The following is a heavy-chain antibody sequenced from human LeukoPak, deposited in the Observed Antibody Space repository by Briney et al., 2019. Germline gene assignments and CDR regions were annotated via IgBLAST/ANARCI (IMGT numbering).Heavy chain of an antibody. V-gene: IGHV3-7*01. CDR2: IKQDGSDK. Sequence: GGSLRLSCAASGFTFSTYWMTWVREAPGKGLEWVSMIKQDGSDKYYVDSVKARFTISRDNAKNSLYLQMNSLRAEDTAVYYCARDCSSVNCPPTDYYGIDVWGQGTTVTVSS. CDR1: GFTFSTYW. J-gene: IGHJ6*02. D-gene: IGHD1-1*01. CDR3: ARDCSSVNCPPTDYYGIDV.